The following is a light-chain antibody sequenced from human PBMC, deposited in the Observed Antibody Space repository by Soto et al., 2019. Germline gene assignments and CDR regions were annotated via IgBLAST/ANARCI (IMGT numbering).Light chain of an antibody. CDR1: SSDVGGYNS. Sequence: QSALTQPASVSGSPGQSITISCTGTSSDVGGYNSVSWYQQHPGKAPKLMIYEVSNRPSGVSNRFSGSKSGNTASLTISGLQAKDKADYYCSSYTTSSTLLYVFGTGTKVTVL. V-gene: IGLV2-14*01. CDR2: EVS. CDR3: SSYTTSSTLLYV. J-gene: IGLJ1*01.